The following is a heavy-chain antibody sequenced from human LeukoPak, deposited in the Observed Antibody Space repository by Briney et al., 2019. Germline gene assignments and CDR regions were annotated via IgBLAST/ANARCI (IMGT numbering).Heavy chain of an antibody. CDR1: GIPFSDYY. CDR3: AAGTAADF. V-gene: IGHV3-11*03. Sequence: GGSLRLSCVVSGIPFSDYYMNWIRQAPGKGLEWISYISTSGSYTDYAHSVKGRFSISRDDAKSALYLQMDSLRLEDTAVYYCAAGTAADFWGQGTLVTVSS. D-gene: IGHD6-13*01. CDR2: ISTSGSYT. J-gene: IGHJ4*02.